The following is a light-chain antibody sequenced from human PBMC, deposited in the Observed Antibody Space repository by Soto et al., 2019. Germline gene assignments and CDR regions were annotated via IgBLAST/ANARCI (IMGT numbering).Light chain of an antibody. CDR3: QQANSIPST. CDR1: QGVTRW. V-gene: IGKV1-12*01. CDR2: TAS. J-gene: IGKJ5*01. Sequence: DSELTPSPSSSSESKGDRVTMTCRSCQGVTRWLAWYQQKPGRAPKLLINTASSLQTGVPSRFSASGFGTDFSLTISSLQFEHFATYYCQQANSIPSTFGQGTRLEIK.